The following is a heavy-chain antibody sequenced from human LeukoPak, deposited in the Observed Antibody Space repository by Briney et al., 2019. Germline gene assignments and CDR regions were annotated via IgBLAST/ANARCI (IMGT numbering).Heavy chain of an antibody. J-gene: IGHJ6*02. CDR1: GGSISSTSYY. Sequence: PSETLSLTCTVSGGSISSTSYYWGWIRQPPGKGLESIAVIHYSGITYYNPSLRSRVTISIDTSKNQFSLKLRSVTAADTAVYYCARETFGSSLPGVSVDVWGQGTTVTVSS. D-gene: IGHD3-16*01. CDR3: ARETFGSSLPGVSVDV. CDR2: IHYSGIT. V-gene: IGHV4-39*02.